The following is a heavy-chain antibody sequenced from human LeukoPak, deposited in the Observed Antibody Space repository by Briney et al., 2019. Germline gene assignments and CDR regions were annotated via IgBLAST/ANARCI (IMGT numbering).Heavy chain of an antibody. J-gene: IGHJ3*02. Sequence: PSETLSLTCTVSGGSISSGGYYWSWIRQHPGKALEWIGYIYYSGSTYYNPSLKSRVTISVDTSKNQFSLKLSSMTAADTAVYYCATQTTVVTPDAFDIWGQGTMVTVSS. CDR1: GGSISSGGYY. CDR3: ATQTTVVTPDAFDI. CDR2: IYYSGST. D-gene: IGHD4-23*01. V-gene: IGHV4-31*03.